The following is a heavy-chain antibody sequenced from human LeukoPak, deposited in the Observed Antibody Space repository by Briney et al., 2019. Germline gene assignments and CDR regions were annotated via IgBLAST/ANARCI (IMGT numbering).Heavy chain of an antibody. CDR3: AREGGYYDYVWGSYRSLYYFDY. CDR1: GFTFINYA. D-gene: IGHD3-16*02. J-gene: IGHJ4*02. Sequence: GGSLRLSCAASGFTFINYAMSWVRQAPGKGLEWVSYISSSGSTIYYADSVKGRFTISRDNAKNSLYLQMNSLRAEDTAVYYCAREGGYYDYVWGSYRSLYYFDYWGQGTLVTVSS. CDR2: ISSSGSTI. V-gene: IGHV3-48*03.